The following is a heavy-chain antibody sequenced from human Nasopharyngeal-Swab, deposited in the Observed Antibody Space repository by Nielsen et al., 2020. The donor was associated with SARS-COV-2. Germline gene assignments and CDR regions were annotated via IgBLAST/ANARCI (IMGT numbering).Heavy chain of an antibody. V-gene: IGHV3-11*04. Sequence: WIRQPPGKGLEWVSAISGSGGSTYYADSVKGRFTISRDNAKNSLYLQMNSLRAEDTAVYYCARDYSNSIGYYGMDVWGQGTTVTVSS. J-gene: IGHJ6*02. CDR2: ISGSGGST. CDR3: ARDYSNSIGYYGMDV. D-gene: IGHD4-11*01.